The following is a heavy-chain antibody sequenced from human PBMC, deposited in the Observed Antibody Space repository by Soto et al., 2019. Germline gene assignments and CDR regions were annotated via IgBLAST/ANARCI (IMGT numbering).Heavy chain of an antibody. CDR3: ARVEGYCSSTSCYYFDY. CDR1: GVSTIDTNKYY. V-gene: IGHV4-39*07. D-gene: IGHD2-2*01. J-gene: IGHJ4*02. CDR2: IYYGGST. Sequence: PSETLSLTCTLSGVSTIDTNKYYWGWVRQPPGKGLERIGSIYYGGSTYYNPSLKSRVTISVDTSKNQFSLKLSSVTAADTAVYYCARVEGYCSSTSCYYFDYWGQGTLVTVSS.